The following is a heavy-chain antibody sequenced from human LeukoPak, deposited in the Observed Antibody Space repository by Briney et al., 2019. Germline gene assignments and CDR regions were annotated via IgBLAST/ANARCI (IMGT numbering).Heavy chain of an antibody. CDR3: SRGAGIGYDSSGLAFDI. Sequence: ASVKVSCKASGYTFTSYYMHWVRQAPGQGLEWMGIINPSAGGTQYAQKFQDRVTMTTDTSTSIVYMELSSLRSEDTAIYYCSRGAGIGYDSSGLAFDIWGQGTMVTVSS. D-gene: IGHD3-22*01. CDR1: GYTFTSYY. V-gene: IGHV1-46*01. J-gene: IGHJ3*02. CDR2: INPSAGGT.